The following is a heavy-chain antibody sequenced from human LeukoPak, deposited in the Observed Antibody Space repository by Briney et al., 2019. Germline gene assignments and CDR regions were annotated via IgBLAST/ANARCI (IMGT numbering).Heavy chain of an antibody. CDR2: IIPIFGTA. CDR1: GGTFSSYA. Sequence: ASVKVSCKASGGTFSSYAISWVRQAPGQGLEWMGGIIPIFGTANYAQKFQGRVTITADESTSTAYMELSSLRSEDTAVYYCASRLGDYYYYMDVWGKGTTVTVSS. V-gene: IGHV1-69*13. D-gene: IGHD6-25*01. J-gene: IGHJ6*03. CDR3: ASRLGDYYYYMDV.